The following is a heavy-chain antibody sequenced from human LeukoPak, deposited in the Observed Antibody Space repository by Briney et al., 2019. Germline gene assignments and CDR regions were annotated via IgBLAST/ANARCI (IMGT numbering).Heavy chain of an antibody. CDR3: AKLAAAGSKYYYYGMDV. D-gene: IGHD6-13*01. V-gene: IGHV3-23*01. Sequence: GGSLRLSCAAPGFTFGSFSMNWVRQAPGKGLEWVSAISGSGGSTYYADSVKGRFTISRDNSKNTLYLQMNSLRAEDTAVYYCAKLAAAGSKYYYYGMDVWGQGTTVTVSS. CDR2: ISGSGGST. CDR1: GFTFGSFS. J-gene: IGHJ6*02.